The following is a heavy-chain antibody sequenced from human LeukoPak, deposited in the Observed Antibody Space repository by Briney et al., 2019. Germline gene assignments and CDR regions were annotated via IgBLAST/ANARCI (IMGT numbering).Heavy chain of an antibody. J-gene: IGHJ6*02. CDR1: GFTFSSYW. CDR2: INSDGSRT. Sequence: GSLRLSCAASGFTFSSYWMHWVRQAPGKGLVWVSRINSDGSRTSYADSVKGRFTISRDNTKNTLYLQMNSLRAEDTAVYYCARVPYCSSSSCYPLTSWYYGMDVWGPGTTVIVSS. V-gene: IGHV3-74*01. CDR3: ARVPYCSSSSCYPLTSWYYGMDV. D-gene: IGHD2-2*01.